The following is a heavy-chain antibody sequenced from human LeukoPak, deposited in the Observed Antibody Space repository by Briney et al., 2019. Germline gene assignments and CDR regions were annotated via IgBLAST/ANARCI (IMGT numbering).Heavy chain of an antibody. Sequence: SETLSLTCTVSGGSISSHYWSWIRQPPGKGLEWIGYIYYSGSTNYNPSLKSRVTISVDTSKNQFSLKLRSVTAADTAVYYCARDGGGSDCWGQGTLVTVSS. CDR3: ARDGGGSDC. J-gene: IGHJ4*02. CDR1: GGSISSHY. CDR2: IYYSGST. V-gene: IGHV4-59*11. D-gene: IGHD2-15*01.